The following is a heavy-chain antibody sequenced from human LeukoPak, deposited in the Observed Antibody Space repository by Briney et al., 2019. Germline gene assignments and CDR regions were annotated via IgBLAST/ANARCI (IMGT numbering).Heavy chain of an antibody. J-gene: IGHJ4*02. CDR1: GFTVSSNY. Sequence: VGSLRLSCAASGFTVSSNYMSWVRQAPGKGLEWVSVIYSGGSTYYADSVKGRFTISRDNSKKTLYLQMNSLRAEDTAVYYCASGTYSGYDFDYWGQGTLVTVSS. V-gene: IGHV3-66*02. CDR3: ASGTYSGYDFDY. D-gene: IGHD5-12*01. CDR2: IYSGGST.